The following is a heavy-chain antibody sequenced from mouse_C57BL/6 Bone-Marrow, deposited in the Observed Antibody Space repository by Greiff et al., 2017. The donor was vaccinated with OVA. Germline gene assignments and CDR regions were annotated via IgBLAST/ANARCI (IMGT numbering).Heavy chain of an antibody. Sequence: EVQLQQSGAELARPGASVKLSCTASGFNIKDDYMHWVKQRPEQGLEWIGWIDPENGDTEYASKFQGKATITADTSSNTAYLQLSSLTSEDTAVYYCTSITTVVAKGFRYFDVWGTGTTVTVSS. J-gene: IGHJ1*03. D-gene: IGHD1-1*01. CDR3: TSITTVVAKGFRYFDV. CDR2: IDPENGDT. CDR1: GFNIKDDY. V-gene: IGHV14-4*01.